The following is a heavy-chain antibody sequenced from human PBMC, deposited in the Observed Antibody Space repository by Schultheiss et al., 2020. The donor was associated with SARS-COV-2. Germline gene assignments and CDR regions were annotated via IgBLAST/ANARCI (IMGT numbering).Heavy chain of an antibody. J-gene: IGHJ6*02. CDR2: ISSSSSYI. Sequence: GGSLRLSCAASGFTFSSYSMNWVRQAPGKGLEWVSSISSSSSYIYYADSVKGRFTISRDNAKNSLYLQMNSLRAEDTAVYYCARDWTTVYYYYYGIDVWGQGTTVTVSS. CDR3: ARDWTTVYYYYYGIDV. V-gene: IGHV3-21*01. D-gene: IGHD4-17*01. CDR1: GFTFSSYS.